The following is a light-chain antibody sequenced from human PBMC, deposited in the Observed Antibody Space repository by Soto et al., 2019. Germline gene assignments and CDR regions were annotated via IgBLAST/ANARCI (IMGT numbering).Light chain of an antibody. CDR3: QSYDSSLSGDYV. Sequence: QSVLTQPPSVSGAPGQRVTISCTGSSSNIGAGYDVHWYQQLPGTAPKLLIYDNNNRPSGVPDRFSGSRSGTSASLAITGFQAEDEDDYFCQSYDSSLSGDYVFGTGTKLTFL. CDR1: SSNIGAGYD. V-gene: IGLV1-40*01. J-gene: IGLJ1*01. CDR2: DNN.